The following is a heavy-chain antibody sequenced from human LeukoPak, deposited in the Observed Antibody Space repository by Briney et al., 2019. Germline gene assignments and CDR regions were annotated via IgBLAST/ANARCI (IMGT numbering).Heavy chain of an antibody. V-gene: IGHV3-30-3*01. J-gene: IGHJ6*03. Sequence: PGGSLRLSCAASGFTFSSYAMHWVRQAPGKGLEWVAVISYDGSNKYYADSVKGRFTISRDNSKNTLYLQMNSLRAEDTAVYYCARDGYCSSTSCYDYYYYMDVWGKGTTVTVSS. D-gene: IGHD2-2*03. CDR2: ISYDGSNK. CDR1: GFTFSSYA. CDR3: ARDGYCSSTSCYDYYYYMDV.